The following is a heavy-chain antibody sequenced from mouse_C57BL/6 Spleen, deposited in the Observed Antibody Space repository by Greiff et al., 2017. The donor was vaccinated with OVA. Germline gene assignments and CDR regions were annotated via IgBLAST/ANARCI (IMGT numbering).Heavy chain of an antibody. V-gene: IGHV1-15*01. J-gene: IGHJ2*01. D-gene: IGHD2-12*01. Sequence: VQLQQSGAELVRPGASVTLSCKASGYTFTDYEMHWVKQTPVHGLEWIGAIDPETGGTAYNQKFKGKAILTADKSSSTAYMELRSLTSEDSAVYYCTPRTLYSSFCDYWGQGTTLTVSS. CDR3: TPRTLYSSFCDY. CDR2: IDPETGGT. CDR1: GYTFTDYE.